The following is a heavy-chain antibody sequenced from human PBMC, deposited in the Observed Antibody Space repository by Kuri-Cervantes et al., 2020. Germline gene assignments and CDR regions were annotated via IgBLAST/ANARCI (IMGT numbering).Heavy chain of an antibody. V-gene: IGHV1-46*01. Sequence: ASVKVSCKASGYTFTSYYMHWVRQAPGQGLEWMGRINPSGGSTSYAQKFQDRVTITRDTSASTAYMELSSLRSEDTAVYYCARGKLIVAAAVTYSFDIWGQGTLVTVSS. J-gene: IGHJ5*02. D-gene: IGHD6-13*01. CDR1: GYTFTSYY. CDR3: ARGKLIVAAAVTYSFDI. CDR2: INPSGGST.